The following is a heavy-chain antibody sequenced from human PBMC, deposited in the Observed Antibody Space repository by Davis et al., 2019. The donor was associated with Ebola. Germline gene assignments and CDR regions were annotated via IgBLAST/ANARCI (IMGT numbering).Heavy chain of an antibody. CDR2: ISAYNDNT. V-gene: IGHV1-18*01. Sequence: ASVKVSCKASGYTFTSYGISWVRQAPGQGLEWMGWISAYNDNTNYAQKLQGRVTMTTDTSTSTAYMELRSLRSDDTAVYYCAVSYSGSYPGRYGMDVWGQGTTVTVSS. J-gene: IGHJ6*02. CDR3: AVSYSGSYPGRYGMDV. CDR1: GYTFTSYG. D-gene: IGHD1-26*01.